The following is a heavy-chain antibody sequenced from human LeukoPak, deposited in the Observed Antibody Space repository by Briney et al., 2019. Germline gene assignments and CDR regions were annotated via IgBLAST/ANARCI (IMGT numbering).Heavy chain of an antibody. J-gene: IGHJ4*02. V-gene: IGHV3-33*01. D-gene: IGHD3-10*01. CDR2: IWYDGSNK. Sequence: PGGSLRLSCAASGFTFSSYGIHWVRQAPGKGLEWVAVIWYDGSNKYYADSVKGRFTISRDNSKNTLYLQMNSLRAEDTAVYYCARGDGDYYGSGYYFDYWGQGTLVTVSS. CDR3: ARGDGDYYGSGYYFDY. CDR1: GFTFSSYG.